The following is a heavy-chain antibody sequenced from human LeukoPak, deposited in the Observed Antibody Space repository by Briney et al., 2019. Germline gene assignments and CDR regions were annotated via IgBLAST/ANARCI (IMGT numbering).Heavy chain of an antibody. V-gene: IGHV3-53*01. D-gene: IGHD3-22*01. CDR2: IYSGGNT. Sequence: GGSLRLSCAASGFTFSSYEMNWVRQAPGKRLEWVSVIYSGGNTYYADFVKGRFTISRDNSKNTLYLQMNSLRAEDTAVYYCAREYYDSSGPDWFDPWGQGTLVTVSS. J-gene: IGHJ5*02. CDR1: GFTFSSYE. CDR3: AREYYDSSGPDWFDP.